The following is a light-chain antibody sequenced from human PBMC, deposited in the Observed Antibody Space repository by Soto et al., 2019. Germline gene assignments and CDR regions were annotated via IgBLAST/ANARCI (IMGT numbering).Light chain of an antibody. Sequence: EIVLTQSPGTLSLSPGERATLSCRASQSVRSNHLAWYQQRPGQAPRLLIYGASSRATGIPDRFSGSGSGTDFTLTISRLEPEDFAVYYCQQYDTSPPLICGGRTRVEIK. J-gene: IGKJ4*01. V-gene: IGKV3-20*01. CDR2: GAS. CDR3: QQYDTSPPLI. CDR1: QSVRSNH.